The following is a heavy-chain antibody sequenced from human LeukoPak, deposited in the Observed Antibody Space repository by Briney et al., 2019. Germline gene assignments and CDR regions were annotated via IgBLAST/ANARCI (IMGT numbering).Heavy chain of an antibody. V-gene: IGHV3-23*01. D-gene: IGHD3-22*01. CDR1: GFTFSSYA. J-gene: IGHJ4*02. CDR3: ARGENYYDSSGYYFDY. Sequence: GGSLRLSCAASGFTFSSYAMSWVRQAPGKGLEWVSAISGSGGSTYYADSVKGRFTTSRDNSKNTLYLQMNSLRAEDTAVYYCARGENYYDSSGYYFDYWGQGTLVTISS. CDR2: ISGSGGST.